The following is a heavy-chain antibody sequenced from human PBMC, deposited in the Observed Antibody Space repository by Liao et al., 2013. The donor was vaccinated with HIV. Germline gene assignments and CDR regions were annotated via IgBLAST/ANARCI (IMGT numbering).Heavy chain of an antibody. V-gene: IGHV4-34*01. CDR3: ARDSPSFYDAFDI. Sequence: QVQLQQWGAGLLRPSETLSLTCAVYGGSFSDYSWSWIRQPPGKGLEWIGEINHSGSTNYNPSLKSRVTISVDTSKNQFSLKLTSVTAADTAVYYCARDSPSFYDAFDIWGRGTMVTVSS. D-gene: IGHD3-3*02. CDR2: INHSGST. J-gene: IGHJ3*02. CDR1: GGSFSDYS.